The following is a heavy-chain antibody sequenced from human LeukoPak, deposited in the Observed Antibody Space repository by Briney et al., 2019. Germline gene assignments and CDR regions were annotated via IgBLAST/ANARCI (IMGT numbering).Heavy chain of an antibody. D-gene: IGHD1-26*01. CDR2: IYTSGST. Sequence: SETLSLTCTVSGGSISSCYWSWIRQPAGKGLEWIGRIYTSGSTNYNPSLKSRVTMSVDTSKNQFSLKLSSVTAADTAVYYCARGGVWGATFRSWYYYYYMDVWGKGTTVTVSS. V-gene: IGHV4-4*07. CDR3: ARGGVWGATFRSWYYYYYMDV. J-gene: IGHJ6*03. CDR1: GGSISSCY.